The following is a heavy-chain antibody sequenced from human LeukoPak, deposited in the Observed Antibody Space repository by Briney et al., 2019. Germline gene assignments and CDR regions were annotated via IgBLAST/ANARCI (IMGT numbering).Heavy chain of an antibody. CDR3: ARQVSWYCDY. D-gene: IGHD6-13*01. J-gene: IGHJ4*02. Sequence: SETLSLTCTVSGGSISSSSYYWGWIRQPPGKGLEWIGSIYYSGSTYYNPSLKSRVTMSVDTSKNQFSLKLSSVTAADTAVYYCARQVSWYCDYWGQGTLVTVSS. CDR1: GGSISSSSYY. V-gene: IGHV4-39*07. CDR2: IYYSGST.